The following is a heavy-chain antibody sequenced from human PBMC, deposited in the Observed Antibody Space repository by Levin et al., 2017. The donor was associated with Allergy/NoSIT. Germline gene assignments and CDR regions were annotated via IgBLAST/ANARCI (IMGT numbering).Heavy chain of an antibody. Sequence: GGSLRLSCAASGISIRFYWMQWVRQAPGKGLVWVSRIKNDGTTTTYADSVKGRFTISRDIAKDTLYLQMNSLRVEDTAVYYCARSDYADYWGQGTLVTVSS. V-gene: IGHV3-74*01. J-gene: IGHJ4*02. CDR3: ARSDYADY. CDR1: GISIRFYW. CDR2: IKNDGTTT.